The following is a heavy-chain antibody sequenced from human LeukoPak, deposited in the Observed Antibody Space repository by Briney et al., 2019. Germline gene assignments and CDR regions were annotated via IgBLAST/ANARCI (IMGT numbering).Heavy chain of an antibody. CDR2: ISSDPYNI. D-gene: IGHD2-2*01. CDR1: GFTFSDYY. V-gene: IGHV3-11*04. J-gene: IGHJ3*02. CDR3: ARDSSKKYCSSSTCYAGPYDAFDI. Sequence: PGGSLRLSCAASGFTFSDYYMSWIRQAPGKGLEWVSYISSDPYNIYYADSVKGRFTISRDNAKNSLYLLMNSLGAEDTAVYYCARDSSKKYCSSSTCYAGPYDAFDIWGQGTMVTVSS.